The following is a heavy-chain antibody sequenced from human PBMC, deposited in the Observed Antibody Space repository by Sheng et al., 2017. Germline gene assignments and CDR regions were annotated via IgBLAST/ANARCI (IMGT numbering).Heavy chain of an antibody. Sequence: QVQLVESGGGVVQPGRSLRLSCAASGFTFSSYGMHWVRQAPGKGLEWVAVISYDGSNKYYADSVKGRFTISRDNSKNTLYLQMNSLRAEDTAVYYCAKNKGIAAAGHFDYWGQGT. CDR3: AKNKGIAAAGHFDY. J-gene: IGHJ4*02. CDR1: GFTFSSYG. V-gene: IGHV3-30*18. CDR2: ISYDGSNK. D-gene: IGHD6-13*01.